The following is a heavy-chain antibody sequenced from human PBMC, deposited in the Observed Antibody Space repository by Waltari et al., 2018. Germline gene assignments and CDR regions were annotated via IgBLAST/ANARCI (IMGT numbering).Heavy chain of an antibody. CDR2: INHSPNR. J-gene: IGHJ6*02. D-gene: IGHD2-15*01. CDR1: GGSVRGYY. CDR3: VRLEDCSGPGGNCYSGDPFALDV. Sequence: QVHPEQWGAGQLQPSETLSLTCVVNGGSVRGYYWARARQAPGKGLEWIGEINHSPNRNYNPSLRSRVDMSVDTSKNQFSLKLNFVTAADTGVYYCVRLEDCSGPGGNCYSGDPFALDVWGQGTTVTVSS. V-gene: IGHV4-34*01.